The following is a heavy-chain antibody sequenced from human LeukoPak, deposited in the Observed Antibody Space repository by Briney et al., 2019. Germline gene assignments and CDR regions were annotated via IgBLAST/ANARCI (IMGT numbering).Heavy chain of an antibody. CDR2: IYTSGSS. J-gene: IGHJ3*02. CDR1: GGSISTFY. V-gene: IGHV4-4*07. CDR3: AREVSPVYYYDSSAYSVFDAFDI. D-gene: IGHD3-22*01. Sequence: SETLSLTCSVSGGSISTFYWSWIRQPAGKGLEWIGRIYTSGSSNYNPSLKSRVTILGEESKNQFSLKLSSVTAADTAVYYCAREVSPVYYYDSSAYSVFDAFDIWGQGTMVTVSS.